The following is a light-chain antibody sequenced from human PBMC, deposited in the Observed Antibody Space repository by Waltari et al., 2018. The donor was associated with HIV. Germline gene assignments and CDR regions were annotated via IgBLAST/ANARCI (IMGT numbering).Light chain of an antibody. CDR1: QNISNY. V-gene: IGKV1-39*01. Sequence: DIQMTQSPSSLSASVGDRVTITSRASQNISNYLNWYQQKPGKAPKLLIDAASRLQSGVPSRFSGSGSGTDFTLTISSLQPEDFATYYCQQTYSTPPYTFGQGTKLEIK. J-gene: IGKJ2*01. CDR3: QQTYSTPPYT. CDR2: AAS.